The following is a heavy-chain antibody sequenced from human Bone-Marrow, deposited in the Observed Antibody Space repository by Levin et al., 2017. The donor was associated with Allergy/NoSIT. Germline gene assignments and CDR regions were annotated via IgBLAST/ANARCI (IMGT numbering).Heavy chain of an antibody. V-gene: IGHV5-51*01. D-gene: IGHD3-16*02. CDR2: IYPGDSDT. CDR3: ARSPILGELSFGYFDY. J-gene: IGHJ4*02. CDR1: GYSFTSYW. Sequence: KVSCKGSGYSFTSYWIGWVRQMPGKGLEWMGIIYPGDSDTRYSPSFQGQVTISADKSISTAYLQWSSLKASDTAMYYCARSPILGELSFGYFDYWGQGTLVTVSS.